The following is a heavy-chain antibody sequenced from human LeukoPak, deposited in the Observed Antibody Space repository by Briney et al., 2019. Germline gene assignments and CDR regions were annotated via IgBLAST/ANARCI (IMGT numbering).Heavy chain of an antibody. Sequence: GGSLRLSCSASGFTFSSYAMHWVRQAPGKGLEYVSAISSNGGSTYYADSVKGRFTISRDNSKNTLYLQMSSLRAEDTAVYYCVKGMDIAMVSAFDYWGQGTPVTVSS. D-gene: IGHD5-18*01. J-gene: IGHJ4*02. CDR1: GFTFSSYA. CDR2: ISSNGGST. CDR3: VKGMDIAMVSAFDY. V-gene: IGHV3-64D*09.